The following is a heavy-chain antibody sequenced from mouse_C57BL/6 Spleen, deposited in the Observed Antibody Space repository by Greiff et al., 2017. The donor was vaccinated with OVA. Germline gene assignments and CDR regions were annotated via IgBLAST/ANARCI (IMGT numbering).Heavy chain of an antibody. V-gene: IGHV5-4*01. D-gene: IGHD3-2*02. J-gene: IGHJ2*01. Sequence: EVKLMESGGGLVKPGGSLKLSCAASGFTFSSYAMSWVRPTPEKRLEWVATISDGGSYTYYPDNVKGRFTISRDNAKNNLYLQMSHLKSEDTAMYYCARDQAGTGEDFDYWGQGTTLTVSS. CDR3: ARDQAGTGEDFDY. CDR2: ISDGGSYT. CDR1: GFTFSSYA.